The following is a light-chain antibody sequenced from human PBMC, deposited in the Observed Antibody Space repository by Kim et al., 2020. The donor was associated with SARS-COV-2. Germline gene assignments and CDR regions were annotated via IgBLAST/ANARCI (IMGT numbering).Light chain of an antibody. CDR2: DAS. CDR3: QQRSNWPRT. J-gene: IGKJ1*01. Sequence: EIVLTQSPATLSLSPGEGATLSCRASQSVSSYLAWYQQKPGQAPRLLIYDASNRATGIPARFSGSGSGTDFTLTISRLEPEDFASYYCQQRSNWPRTFGQGTKVDIK. CDR1: QSVSSY. V-gene: IGKV3-11*01.